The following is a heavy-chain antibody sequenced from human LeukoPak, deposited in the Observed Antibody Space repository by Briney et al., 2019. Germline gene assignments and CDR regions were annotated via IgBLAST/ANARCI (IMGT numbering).Heavy chain of an antibody. V-gene: IGHV4-34*01. CDR2: IHHSGST. D-gene: IGHD5-24*01. CDR1: GGSINSYY. J-gene: IGHJ4*02. Sequence: PSETLSLTCTVSGGSINSYYWSWIRQPPGKGLEWIGEIHHSGSTNYNSSLKSRVTISVDTSKNQFSLKLSSVTAADTAVYYCARSRGWLQSHPLGYWGQGTLVTVSS. CDR3: ARSRGWLQSHPLGY.